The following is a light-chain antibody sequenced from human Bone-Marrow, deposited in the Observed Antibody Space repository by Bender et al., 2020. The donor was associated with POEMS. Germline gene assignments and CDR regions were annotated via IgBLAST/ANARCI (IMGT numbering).Light chain of an antibody. Sequence: QSALSQPPSVSGSPGQSVTISCTGTRSDIGGYDRVSWYRQVPGAAPRLLIYEVTFRPSGVPDRFSGSKSGNTASLTISGLQTEDEATYYCSSYGDHTTPVVFGGGTELTVL. V-gene: IGLV2-18*02. CDR2: EVT. CDR1: RSDIGGYDR. J-gene: IGLJ2*01. CDR3: SSYGDHTTPVV.